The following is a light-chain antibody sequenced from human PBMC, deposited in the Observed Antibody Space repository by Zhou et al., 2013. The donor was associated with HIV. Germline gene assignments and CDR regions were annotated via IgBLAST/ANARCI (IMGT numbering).Light chain of an antibody. CDR1: QDISNY. Sequence: DIQLTQSPSSLSASVGDRVTITCQASQDISNYLNWYQQKPGKAPKLLIYGASNLETGVPSRFSGSGSGTDFIFTISSLQPADIATYYCQQYDNLATWTFGQGTKVEI. V-gene: IGKV1-33*01. CDR3: QQYDNLATWT. J-gene: IGKJ1*01. CDR2: GAS.